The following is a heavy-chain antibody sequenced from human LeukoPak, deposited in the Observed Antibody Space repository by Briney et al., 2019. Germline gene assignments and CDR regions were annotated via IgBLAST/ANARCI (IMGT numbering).Heavy chain of an antibody. Sequence: SETLPLTCAVYGGSFGDYYWSWVRQSPGKGLDWIGEIDQSGSTNYNPSLKSRVTISVDTSKNQFSLRLSSVTAADTAAYYCARLQSYLGYSNMDVWGKGTSVTVSS. D-gene: IGHD2-21*01. J-gene: IGHJ6*03. CDR1: GGSFGDYY. CDR2: IDQSGST. CDR3: ARLQSYLGYSNMDV. V-gene: IGHV4-34*01.